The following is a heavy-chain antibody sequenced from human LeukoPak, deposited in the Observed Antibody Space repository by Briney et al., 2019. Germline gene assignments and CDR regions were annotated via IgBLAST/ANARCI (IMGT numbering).Heavy chain of an antibody. Sequence: SETLSLTCAVYGGSLSGYYWSWIRQPPGKELEWIGEINHSGSTNYNPSLKSRVTISVDTSKNQFSLKLSSVTAADTAVYYCARGTSLPYYYYYMDVWGKGTTVTVSS. CDR3: ARGTSLPYYYYYMDV. CDR1: GGSLSGYY. V-gene: IGHV4-34*01. J-gene: IGHJ6*03. CDR2: INHSGST. D-gene: IGHD6-6*01.